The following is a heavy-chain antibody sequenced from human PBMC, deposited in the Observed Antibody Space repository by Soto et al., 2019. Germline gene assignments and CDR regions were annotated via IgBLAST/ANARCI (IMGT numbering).Heavy chain of an antibody. J-gene: IGHJ4*02. CDR2: VFHTGTT. V-gene: IGHV4-4*02. Sequence: QVQLQESGPGLVKPSGTLSLTSAVSGDSVSSPYYWCWVRQPPGKGLEWIGEVFHTGTTSYNPSLRSRVTISMDKSNNQFSLDLSYVTAADTAVYYCARSAGWYAVHSWGPGTLVIVSS. CDR3: ARSAGWYAVHS. D-gene: IGHD6-19*01. CDR1: GDSVSSPYY.